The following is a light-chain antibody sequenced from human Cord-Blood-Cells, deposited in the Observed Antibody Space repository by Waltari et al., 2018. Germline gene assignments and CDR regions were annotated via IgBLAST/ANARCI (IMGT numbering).Light chain of an antibody. CDR3: SSYAGSNYV. J-gene: IGLJ1*01. V-gene: IGLV2-8*01. CDR2: EVS. CDR1: SCDVGGYHY. Sequence: QSALTQPPSASGSPGQSVTISCTGTSCDVGGYHYVSWYQQHPGKAPKLMIYEVSKRPSGVPDRFSGSKSGNTASLTVSGLQAEDEADYYCSSYAGSNYVFGTGTKVTVL.